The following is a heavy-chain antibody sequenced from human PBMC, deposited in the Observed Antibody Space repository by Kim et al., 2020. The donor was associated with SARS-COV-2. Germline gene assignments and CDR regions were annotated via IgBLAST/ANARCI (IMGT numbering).Heavy chain of an antibody. Sequence: GGSLRLSCSASGFSFSSFAMHWVRQAPGKGLEFVSSISSNGGKIFYADSLKGRFTISRDNSQNTLYLQMSSLRAEDTAVYYCVKGRESYCVSRADCWGQGTLVTVSS. J-gene: IGHJ4*02. D-gene: IGHD3-16*01. V-gene: IGHV3-64D*09. CDR3: VKGRESYCVSRADC. CDR1: GFSFSSFA. CDR2: ISSNGGKI.